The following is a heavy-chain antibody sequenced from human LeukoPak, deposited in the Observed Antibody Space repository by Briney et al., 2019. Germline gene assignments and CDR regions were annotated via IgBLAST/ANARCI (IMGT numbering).Heavy chain of an antibody. J-gene: IGHJ6*02. CDR2: IIPILGIA. Sequence: ASVKVSCKASGGTFSSYTISWVRQAPGQGLEWMGRIIPILGIANYAQKFQGRVTITADKFTSTAYMELSSLRSEDTAVYYCARDCSSTSCYWYYYGMDVWGQGTTVTVSS. V-gene: IGHV1-69*02. CDR3: ARDCSSTSCYWYYYGMDV. CDR1: GGTFSSYT. D-gene: IGHD2-2*01.